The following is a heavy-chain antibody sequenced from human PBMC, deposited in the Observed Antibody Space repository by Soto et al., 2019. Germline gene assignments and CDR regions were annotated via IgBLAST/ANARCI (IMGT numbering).Heavy chain of an antibody. D-gene: IGHD3-10*01. CDR2: INAGNGNT. J-gene: IGHJ6*03. CDR1: GYTFTSYA. V-gene: IGHV1-3*01. CDR3: ARGGGVKYTLLWFGESTPYYYYYYMDV. Sequence: ASVKVSCKASGYTFTSYAMHWVRQAPGQRLEWMGWINAGNGNTKYSQKFQGRVTITRDTSASTAYMELSSLRSEDTAVYYCARGGGVKYTLLWFGESTPYYYYYYMDVWGKGTTVTVSS.